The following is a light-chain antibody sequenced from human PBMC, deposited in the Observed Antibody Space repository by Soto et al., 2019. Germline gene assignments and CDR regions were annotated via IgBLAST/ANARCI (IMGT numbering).Light chain of an antibody. J-gene: IGKJ2*02. CDR2: GAS. CDR1: QSVLNRANNKHY. Sequence: DIVMTQSPDSLAVSLGEWATINCKSSQSVLNRANNKHYVAWYQKRPGQPPELLIYGASTRASGVPDRFRGSGSGTDFTLTISSLQAEDVAVYYCQQYYSTPCTFGQGTKLEI. CDR3: QQYYSTPCT. V-gene: IGKV4-1*01.